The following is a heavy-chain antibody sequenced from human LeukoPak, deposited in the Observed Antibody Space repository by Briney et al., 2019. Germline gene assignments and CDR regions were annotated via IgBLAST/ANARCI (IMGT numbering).Heavy chain of an antibody. J-gene: IGHJ6*02. CDR1: GFTFNYAW. CDR3: TTDEDWNYARKDV. V-gene: IGHV3-15*04. CDR2: TVSEIDGGTT. D-gene: IGHD1-7*01. Sequence: GGSLRLSCAASGFTFNYAWMSWVRQVPVKGLEWVGQTVSEIDGGTTDYAAPVKGRFTISRDDSKSTLYLQMNSLKIEDTAVYYCTTDEDWNYARKDVWGQGATVIVSS.